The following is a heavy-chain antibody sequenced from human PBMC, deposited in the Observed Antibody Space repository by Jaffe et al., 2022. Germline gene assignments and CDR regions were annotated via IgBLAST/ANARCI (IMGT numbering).Heavy chain of an antibody. J-gene: IGHJ4*02. CDR1: GYIFTSYY. Sequence: QVQLVQSGAEVRKPGASVKVSCKASGYIFTSYYMHWVRQAPGQGLEWMGRVNPTGGSTSYAQRFQGRVTMTRDTSTSTVYMELSSLTSEDTAVYYCTRSIGVTGDYFDFWGQGTLVTVSS. CDR3: TRSIGVTGDYFDF. V-gene: IGHV1-46*03. CDR2: VNPTGGST. D-gene: IGHD3-10*01.